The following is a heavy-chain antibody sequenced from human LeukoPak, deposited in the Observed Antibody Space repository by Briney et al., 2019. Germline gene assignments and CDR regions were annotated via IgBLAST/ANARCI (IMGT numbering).Heavy chain of an antibody. Sequence: SVKVSCKASGGTFSSYAISWVRQAPGQGLEWMGGIIPIFGTANYAQKFQGRVTMTRDMSTSTVYMELSSLRSEDTAVYYCSVAGTGVVWGQGTLVTVSS. V-gene: IGHV1-69*05. CDR2: IIPIFGTA. D-gene: IGHD6-19*01. CDR3: SVAGTGVV. J-gene: IGHJ4*02. CDR1: GGTFSSYA.